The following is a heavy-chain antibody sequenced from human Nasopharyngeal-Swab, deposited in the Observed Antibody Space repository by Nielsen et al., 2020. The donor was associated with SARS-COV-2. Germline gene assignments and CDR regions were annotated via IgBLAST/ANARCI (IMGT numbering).Heavy chain of an antibody. V-gene: IGHV3-9*01. CDR1: GFTFDDYA. CDR2: ISWNSGSI. Sequence: SLKISCAASGFTFDDYAMHWVRQAPGKGLEWVSGISWNSGSIGYADSVQGRFTISRDNAKNSLYLQMNSLRAEDTALYYCAKDIASSSWYFDYWGQGTLVTVSS. D-gene: IGHD6-13*01. CDR3: AKDIASSSWYFDY. J-gene: IGHJ4*02.